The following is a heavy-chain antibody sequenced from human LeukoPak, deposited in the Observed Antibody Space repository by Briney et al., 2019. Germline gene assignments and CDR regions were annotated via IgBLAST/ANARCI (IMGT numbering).Heavy chain of an antibody. V-gene: IGHV4-59*01. Sequence: SSETLSLTCAVYGGSFSGYYWSWIRQPPGKGLEWIGYIYYSGSTNYNPSLKSRVTISVDTSKNQFSLKLSSVTAADTAVYYCARDAGSSSSFDYWGQGTLVTVSS. CDR3: ARDAGSSSSFDY. CDR1: GGSFSGYY. J-gene: IGHJ4*02. CDR2: IYYSGST. D-gene: IGHD6-6*01.